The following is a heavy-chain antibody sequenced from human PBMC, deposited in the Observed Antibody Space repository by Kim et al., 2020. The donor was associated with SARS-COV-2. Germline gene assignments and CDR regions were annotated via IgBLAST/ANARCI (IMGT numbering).Heavy chain of an antibody. CDR2: IYYSGST. V-gene: IGHV4-39*01. CDR3: ARYRRDYYYGMDV. J-gene: IGHJ6*02. CDR1: GGSISSSSYY. D-gene: IGHD4-4*01. Sequence: SETLSLTCTVSGGSISSSSYYWGWIRQPLGKGLEWIGSIYYSGSTYYNPSPKSRVTISVDTSKNQFSLKLSSVTAADTAVYYCARYRRDYYYGMDVWGQGTTVTASS.